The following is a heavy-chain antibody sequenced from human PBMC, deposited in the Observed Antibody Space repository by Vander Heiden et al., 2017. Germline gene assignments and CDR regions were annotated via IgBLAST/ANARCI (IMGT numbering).Heavy chain of an antibody. V-gene: IGHV3-30*18. Sequence: QVQLVESGGGVVQPGRSLRLSCAASGFTLSSYGRHWVHQAPGKGLEWVAVISYDGSNKYYADSVKGRFTISRDNSKNTLYLQMNSLRAEDTAVYYCAKSGGDSSGWGRFDYWGQGTLVNVAS. J-gene: IGHJ4*02. CDR1: GFTLSSYG. CDR2: ISYDGSNK. CDR3: AKSGGDSSGWGRFDY. D-gene: IGHD6-19*01.